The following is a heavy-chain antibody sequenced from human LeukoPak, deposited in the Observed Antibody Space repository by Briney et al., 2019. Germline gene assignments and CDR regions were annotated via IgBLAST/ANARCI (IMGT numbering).Heavy chain of an antibody. Sequence: SETLPLTCTVSGGSISSYYWSWIRQPPGKGLGWIGYIYYSGSTNYNPSLKSRVTISVDTSKNQFSLKLSSVTAADTAVYYCARNIGAALNWFDPWGQGTLVTVSS. D-gene: IGHD6-25*01. CDR1: GGSISSYY. CDR2: IYYSGST. CDR3: ARNIGAALNWFDP. V-gene: IGHV4-59*01. J-gene: IGHJ5*02.